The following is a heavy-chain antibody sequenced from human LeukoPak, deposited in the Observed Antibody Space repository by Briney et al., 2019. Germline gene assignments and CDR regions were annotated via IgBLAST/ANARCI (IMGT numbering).Heavy chain of an antibody. CDR3: ARDHSSPSTQKYYFDY. CDR2: IIPIFGTA. D-gene: IGHD6-13*01. V-gene: IGHV1-69*13. CDR1: GGTFSSYA. J-gene: IGHJ4*02. Sequence: ASVKVSCKASGGTFSSYAISWVRQAPGQGLERMGGIIPIFGTANYAQKFQGRVTITADESTSTAYMELSSLRSEDTAVYYCARDHSSPSTQKYYFDYWGQGTLVTVSS.